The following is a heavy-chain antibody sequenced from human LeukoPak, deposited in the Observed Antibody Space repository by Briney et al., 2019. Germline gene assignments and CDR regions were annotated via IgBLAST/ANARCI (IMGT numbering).Heavy chain of an antibody. CDR2: IIPIFGTA. V-gene: IGHV1-69*05. J-gene: IGHJ6*03. D-gene: IGHD3-22*01. CDR1: GGTFSSYA. Sequence: GASVKVSCKASGGTFSSYAISWVRQAPGQGLEWMGRIIPIFGTANYAQKFQGRVTITTDESTSTAYMELSSLRSEDTAVYYCARVFDDSSGYYDYYYMDVWGKGTTVTVSS. CDR3: ARVFDDSSGYYDYYYMDV.